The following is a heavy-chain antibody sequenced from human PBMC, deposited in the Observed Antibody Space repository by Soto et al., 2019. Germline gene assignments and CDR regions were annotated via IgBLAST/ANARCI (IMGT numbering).Heavy chain of an antibody. J-gene: IGHJ4*02. D-gene: IGHD3-16*01. CDR3: AREEKQLSRYGGDFDY. CDR2: IYYIGTT. V-gene: IGHV4-61*01. Sequence: QVQLQESGPGLVKPSETLSLTCSVSDGSVNTGNYYWSWMPQPPGKGLEWIGHIYYIGTTNYNHSLKSRVNISVDTSKHQFSLKVSSVTAADTAVYFCAREEKQLSRYGGDFDYWGQGILVTVSS. CDR1: DGSVNTGNYY.